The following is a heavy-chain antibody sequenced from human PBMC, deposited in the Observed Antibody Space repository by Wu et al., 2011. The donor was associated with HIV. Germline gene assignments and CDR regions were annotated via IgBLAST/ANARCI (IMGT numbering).Heavy chain of an antibody. D-gene: IGHD6-13*01. J-gene: IGHJ4*02. V-gene: IGHV1-2*02. Sequence: VKKPGASVKVSCEASGYSFTDHHIHWVRQAPGQGLEWLGWMNPNNGDTAYAQKFQGRVTMTRDTSISTAYMELSRLRSDDTAVYYCASIIAAAGTREYYFDYWGQGTLVTVSS. CDR1: GYSFTDHH. CDR2: MNPNNGDT. CDR3: ASIIAAAGTREYYFDY.